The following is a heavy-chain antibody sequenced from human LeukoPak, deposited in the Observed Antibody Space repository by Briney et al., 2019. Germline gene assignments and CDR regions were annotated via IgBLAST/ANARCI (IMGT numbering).Heavy chain of an antibody. D-gene: IGHD6-13*01. J-gene: IGHJ5*02. Sequence: PGGSLRLSCAASGFTFSSYGMNWVRQAPGKGLEWVSYISSSSNTIYYADSVKGRFTISRDNAKNSLYLQMNSLRAEDTAVYYCARDGAAGTYEMTGQLNWFDPWGQGTLVTVSS. CDR1: GFTFSSYG. CDR2: ISSSSNTI. CDR3: ARDGAAGTYEMTGQLNWFDP. V-gene: IGHV3-48*01.